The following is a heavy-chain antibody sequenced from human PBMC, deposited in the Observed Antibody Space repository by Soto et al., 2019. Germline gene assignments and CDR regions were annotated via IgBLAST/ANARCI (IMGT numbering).Heavy chain of an antibody. CDR1: GGSISSGDYY. V-gene: IGHV4-30-4*01. CDR3: ARSPKYYDSSGYYYVAY. Sequence: PSETLSLTCTVSGGSISSGDYYWSWIRQPPGKGLEWIGYIYYSGSTYYNPSLKSRVTISVDTSKNQFSLKLSSVTAADTAVYYCARSPKYYDSSGYYYVAYWGQGTLVTVSS. J-gene: IGHJ4*02. D-gene: IGHD3-22*01. CDR2: IYYSGST.